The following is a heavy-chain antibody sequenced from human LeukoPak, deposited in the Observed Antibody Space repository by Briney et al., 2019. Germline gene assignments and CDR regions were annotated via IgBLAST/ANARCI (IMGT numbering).Heavy chain of an antibody. CDR2: IRSKANSYAT. D-gene: IGHD5-18*01. J-gene: IGHJ6*03. CDR3: TGEKEAYNFGLAYYYYYMDV. CDR1: GFTFSGSA. Sequence: GGSLRLSCAASGFTFSGSAMHWVRQASGQGLEWVGRIRSKANSYATAYAASVKGRFTISRDDSKNTAFLQMNSLQTEDTAVYYCTGEKEAYNFGLAYYYYYMDVWGKGTTVTVSS. V-gene: IGHV3-73*01.